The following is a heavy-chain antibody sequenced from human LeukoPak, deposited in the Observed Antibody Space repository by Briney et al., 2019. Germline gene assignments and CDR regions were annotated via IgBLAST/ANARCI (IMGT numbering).Heavy chain of an antibody. V-gene: IGHV4-38-2*02. CDR1: GGSISSYY. D-gene: IGHD3-16*01. CDR2: IYHSGST. J-gene: IGHJ4*02. Sequence: SETLSLTCTVSGGSISSYYWGWIRQPPGKGLEWIGSIYHSGSTYYNPSLKSRVTISVDTSKNQFSLKLSSVTAADTAVYYCARGTTSGLGTFDYWGQGTLVTVSS. CDR3: ARGTTSGLGTFDY.